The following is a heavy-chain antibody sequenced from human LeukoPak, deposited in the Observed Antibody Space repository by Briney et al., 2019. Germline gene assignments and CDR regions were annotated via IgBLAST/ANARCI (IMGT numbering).Heavy chain of an antibody. CDR1: GFTFSSYG. V-gene: IGHV3-23*01. J-gene: IGHJ4*02. Sequence: PGGSLRLSCAASGFTFSSYGMSWVRQAPGKGLEWVSAISGSGSSTYYADSVKGRFTISRDNSKNTLYLQMNSLRAEDTAVYYCANGMMTTLDYWGQGTLVTVSS. D-gene: IGHD4-11*01. CDR2: ISGSGSST. CDR3: ANGMMTTLDY.